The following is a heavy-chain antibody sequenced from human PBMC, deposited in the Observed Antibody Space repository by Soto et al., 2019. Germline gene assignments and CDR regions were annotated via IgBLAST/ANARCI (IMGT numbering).Heavy chain of an antibody. CDR3: ARHNSYAIDY. Sequence: SETLSLTCTVSGTSISSYYWSWIRQPPGKGLEWIANIHYSGTTNYNPSLASRVTLSVDTSKNQFSLKMTSVTAADRAMYFCARHNSYAIDYWGRGTLVTVSS. V-gene: IGHV4-59*01. CDR1: GTSISSYY. CDR2: IHYSGTT. J-gene: IGHJ4*02. D-gene: IGHD2-8*01.